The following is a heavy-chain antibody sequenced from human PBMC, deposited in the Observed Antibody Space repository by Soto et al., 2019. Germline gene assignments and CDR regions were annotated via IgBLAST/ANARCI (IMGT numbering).Heavy chain of an antibody. J-gene: IGHJ6*02. CDR2: ITFSGNTV. CDR3: ARVSWREKYGMDV. V-gene: IGHV3-11*01. Sequence: QVQLVESGGGLVKPGGSLRLSCAASGFTFSDSYMSWIRQAPGKGLEWISYITFSGNTVYYADSLKGRFTISRDNAKNSLYLQMNRLRAEGTAVYYCARVSWREKYGMDVWGQGHTGTVSS. CDR1: GFTFSDSY.